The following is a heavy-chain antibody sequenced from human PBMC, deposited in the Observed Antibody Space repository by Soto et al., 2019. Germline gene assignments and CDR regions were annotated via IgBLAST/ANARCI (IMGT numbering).Heavy chain of an antibody. Sequence: ASVKVSCKASGYTFTGYYMHWVRQAPGQGLEWMGWINPNSGGTNYAQKFQGWVTMTRDTSISTAYMELSRLRSDDTAVYYCARDRGPNVELPTYNWFDSWGQGTLVTVSS. CDR1: GYTFTGYY. V-gene: IGHV1-2*04. CDR2: INPNSGGT. D-gene: IGHD1-26*01. CDR3: ARDRGPNVELPTYNWFDS. J-gene: IGHJ5*01.